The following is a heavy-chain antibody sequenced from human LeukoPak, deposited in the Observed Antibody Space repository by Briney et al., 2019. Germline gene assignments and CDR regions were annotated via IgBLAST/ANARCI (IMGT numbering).Heavy chain of an antibody. CDR2: IYWNGGST. CDR3: ARDRDSSGYSNDAFGI. Sequence: GGSLRLSCAASGFTFDDYGMSWVRQAPGKGLEWVSGIYWNGGSTGYADSVKGRFTISRDNAKNSLYLQMNSLRAEDTALYYCARDRDSSGYSNDAFGIWGQGTMVTVSS. CDR1: GFTFDDYG. V-gene: IGHV3-20*04. J-gene: IGHJ3*02. D-gene: IGHD3-22*01.